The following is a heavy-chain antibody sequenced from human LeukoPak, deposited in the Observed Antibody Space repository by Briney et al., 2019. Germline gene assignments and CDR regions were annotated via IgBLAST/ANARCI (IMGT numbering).Heavy chain of an antibody. J-gene: IGHJ4*02. CDR3: AREVMVRGEYGFDY. V-gene: IGHV3-21*01. CDR2: ISSSSSYI. D-gene: IGHD3-10*01. Sequence: GGSLRLSCAASGFTFSAYSMNWVRQAPGKGLEWVSSISSSSSYIYYADSVKGRFTISRDNAKNSLYLQMNSLRAEDTAVYCCAREVMVRGEYGFDYWGQGTLVTVSS. CDR1: GFTFSAYS.